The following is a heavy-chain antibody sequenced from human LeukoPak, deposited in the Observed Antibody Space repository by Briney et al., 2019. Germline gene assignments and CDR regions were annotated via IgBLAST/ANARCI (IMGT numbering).Heavy chain of an antibody. CDR1: GFTFSSYA. CDR2: ISGSGGST. Sequence: PGGSLRLSCAASGFTFSSYAMSWVRQAPGKGLEWVSAISGSGGSTYYADSVKGRFTISRDNSKNTLYLQMNGLRAEDTAVYYCAKARRSGYYPNFDYWGQGTLVTVSS. D-gene: IGHD3-3*01. CDR3: AKARRSGYYPNFDY. J-gene: IGHJ4*02. V-gene: IGHV3-23*01.